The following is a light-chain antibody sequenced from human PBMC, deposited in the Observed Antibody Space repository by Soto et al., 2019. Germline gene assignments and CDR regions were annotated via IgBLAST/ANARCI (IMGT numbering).Light chain of an antibody. CDR3: CLYAGTKRV. J-gene: IGLJ3*02. CDR2: KGS. CDR1: RTDVGSYNF. V-gene: IGLV2-23*01. Sequence: QSALTQPASVSGSPGQSITISCTGTRTDVGSYNFVSWYQQHPGKAPKLVIYKGSKRPSGVSNRFSGSKSGNTASLTISGLQAEDEADYYCCLYAGTKRVFGGGTKVTVL.